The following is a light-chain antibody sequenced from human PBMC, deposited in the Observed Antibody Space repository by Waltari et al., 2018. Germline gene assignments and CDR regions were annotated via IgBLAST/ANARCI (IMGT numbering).Light chain of an antibody. CDR1: YIGSKS. Sequence: SYVLTQPPSLSVAPGETATITCGGNYIGSKSVHWYQQKPGQAPVLAIFYVSDRPSGIPDRFSGSNSGNTATLTISRVEAGDEADYYCQVWDSGSDHYVFGTGTKVTVL. CDR3: QVWDSGSDHYV. J-gene: IGLJ1*01. CDR2: YVS. V-gene: IGLV3-21*04.